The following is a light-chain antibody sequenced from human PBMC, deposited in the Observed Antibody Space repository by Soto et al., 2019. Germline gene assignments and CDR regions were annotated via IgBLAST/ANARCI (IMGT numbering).Light chain of an antibody. CDR3: QQSYGTPIT. V-gene: IGKV1-39*01. CDR1: QSISRY. Sequence: DIQMTQSPSSLSASVGDRVTITCRASQSISRYLNWYQQKPGKAPNLLIYVASSLQSEVPSRFRCSGSGTDFTLTITSLQPEDFATYYCQQSYGTPITFGQGTRREIK. J-gene: IGKJ5*01. CDR2: VAS.